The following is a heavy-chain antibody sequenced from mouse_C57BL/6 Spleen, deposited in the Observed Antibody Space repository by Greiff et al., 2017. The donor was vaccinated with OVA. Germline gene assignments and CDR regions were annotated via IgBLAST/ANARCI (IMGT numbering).Heavy chain of an antibody. D-gene: IGHD3-3*01. CDR2: IRNKANGYTT. V-gene: IGHV7-3*01. Sequence: EVKLVESGGGLVQPGGSLSLSCAASGFTFTDYYMSWVRQPPGKALEWLGFIRNKANGYTTEYSASVKGRFTISRDNSQRILYLQMNALRAEDSATYYCARYKGTFDYWGQGTTLTVSS. J-gene: IGHJ2*01. CDR3: ARYKGTFDY. CDR1: GFTFTDYY.